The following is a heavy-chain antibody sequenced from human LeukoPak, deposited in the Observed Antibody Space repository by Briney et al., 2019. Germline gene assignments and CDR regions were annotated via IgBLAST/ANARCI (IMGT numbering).Heavy chain of an antibody. J-gene: IGHJ4*02. CDR3: AKLDVSYSRIDY. V-gene: IGHV3-30*02. CDR2: IRYDGSNK. D-gene: IGHD6-13*01. Sequence: GGSLRLSCAASGFTFSSYGMHWVRQAPGKGLEWVAFIRYDGSNKYYADSVKGRFTISRDNSKNTLYLQMNSLRAEDTAVYYCAKLDVSYSRIDYWGQGTLVTVSS. CDR1: GFTFSSYG.